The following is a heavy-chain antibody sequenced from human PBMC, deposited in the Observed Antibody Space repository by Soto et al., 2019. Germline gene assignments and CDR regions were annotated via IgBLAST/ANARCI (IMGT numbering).Heavy chain of an antibody. CDR3: AKVRWIYYYYGMDV. V-gene: IGHV3-23*01. J-gene: IGHJ6*02. CDR1: GFTFSSYA. D-gene: IGHD5-12*01. CDR2: ISGSGGST. Sequence: GGSLRLSCAASGFTFSSYAMSWVRQAPGKGLEWVSAISGSGGSTYYADSVKGRFTISRDNSKNTLYLQMNSLRAEDTAVYYCAKVRWIYYYYGMDVWGQGTTVTVSS.